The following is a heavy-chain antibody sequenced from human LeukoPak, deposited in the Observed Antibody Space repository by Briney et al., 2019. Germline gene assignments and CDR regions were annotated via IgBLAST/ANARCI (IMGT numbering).Heavy chain of an antibody. J-gene: IGHJ2*01. D-gene: IGHD5-24*01. V-gene: IGHV3-23*01. Sequence: PGGSLRLSCAASGFTFSSSELSWVRQAPGKGLEWVSAIAVGGGTTYADSVVGRFIISRDNSKNTLYLQMSSPRAEDTAIYYCAKTIPYWYFDLWGRGTLVTVSS. CDR1: GFTFSSSE. CDR2: IAVGGGTT. CDR3: AKTIPYWYFDL.